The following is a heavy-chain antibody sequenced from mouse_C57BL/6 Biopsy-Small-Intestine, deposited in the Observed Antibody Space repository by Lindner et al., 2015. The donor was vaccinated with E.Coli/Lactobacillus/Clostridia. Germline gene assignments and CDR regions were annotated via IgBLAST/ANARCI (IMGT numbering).Heavy chain of an antibody. V-gene: IGHV1-53*01. CDR1: GDTFNDYF. CDR2: INVKIGAT. J-gene: IGHJ3*02. D-gene: IGHD6-1*01. Sequence: SVKVSCKVSGDTFNDYFVHWLRQAPGQGLEWMGYINVKIGATQYAERFQGRVTMTRDMSFTTASMELSSLGSDDTAVYYCARVFCGVDCHSVHDAFYVWGQGTVVTVSS. CDR3: ARVFCGVDCHSVHDAFYV.